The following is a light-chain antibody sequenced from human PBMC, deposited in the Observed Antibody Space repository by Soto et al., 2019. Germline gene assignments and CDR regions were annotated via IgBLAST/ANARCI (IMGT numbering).Light chain of an antibody. J-gene: IGLJ1*01. Sequence: QSALTQPASVSGSPGQSITISCTGNSSDVGGYNYVSWYQQHPGKAPKLMIYDVSNRPSGVSNRFSGSKSGNTASLTISGLQAEDEAGYYCSSYTSSSTLLYVFGTGTKLTVL. V-gene: IGLV2-14*01. CDR3: SSYTSSSTLLYV. CDR2: DVS. CDR1: SSDVGGYNY.